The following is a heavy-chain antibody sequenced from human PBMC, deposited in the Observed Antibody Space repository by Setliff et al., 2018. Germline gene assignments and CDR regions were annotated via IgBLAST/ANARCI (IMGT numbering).Heavy chain of an antibody. J-gene: IGHJ3*02. CDR1: GFTFSNYA. CDR2: IHSGGSST. V-gene: IGHV3-23*03. Sequence: GSLRLSCAASGFTFSNYAMSWVRQAPGKGLEWVSIIHSGGSSTYYADSVKGRFTISRDNAKNSLYLQMNSLGAEDTAVYYCARSPANGGHDAFDIWGQGTMVTVSS. CDR3: ARSPANGGHDAFDI. D-gene: IGHD6-25*01.